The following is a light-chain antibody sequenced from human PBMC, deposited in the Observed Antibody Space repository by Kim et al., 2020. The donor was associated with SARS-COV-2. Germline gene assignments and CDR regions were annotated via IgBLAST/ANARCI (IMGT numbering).Light chain of an antibody. J-gene: IGKJ4*01. Sequence: DIQMTQSPSSLSASVGDRVTITCRASQSISSYLNWYQQKSEKAPKLLIYAASSLQSGVPSRFSGSGSGTDFTLTISNLQPEDFATYYCQQSYNTPLTFGGGTKVDIK. V-gene: IGKV1-39*01. CDR1: QSISSY. CDR2: AAS. CDR3: QQSYNTPLT.